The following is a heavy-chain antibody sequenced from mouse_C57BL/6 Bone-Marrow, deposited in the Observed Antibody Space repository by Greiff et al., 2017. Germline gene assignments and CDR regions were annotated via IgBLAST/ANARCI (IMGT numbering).Heavy chain of an antibody. Sequence: ESGPGLVKPSQSLSLTCSVTGYSITSGYYWNWIRQFPGNKLEWMGYISYDGSNNYNPSLKNRISIPRDTSQNQFFLKLNSVTNEDTATYYCASDRIIYGYYAMDYWGQGTSVTVSS. CDR1: GYSITSGYY. V-gene: IGHV3-6*01. CDR3: ASDRIIYGYYAMDY. J-gene: IGHJ4*01. D-gene: IGHD1-1*01. CDR2: ISYDGSN.